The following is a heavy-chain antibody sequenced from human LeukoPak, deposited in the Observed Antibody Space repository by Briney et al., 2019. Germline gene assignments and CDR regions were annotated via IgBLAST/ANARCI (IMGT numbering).Heavy chain of an antibody. J-gene: IGHJ4*02. CDR3: ARYMRDSGTYDFDY. Sequence: PSETLSLTCTVSGGSISSYYWSWIRQPPGKGLEWIGYIYYTGSTNYNPSLKSRVTITVDTSNNQFSLNLWSMTAADTAVYYCARYMRDSGTYDFDYWGQGTLVTVSS. CDR1: GGSISSYY. V-gene: IGHV4-59*01. D-gene: IGHD3-3*01. CDR2: IYYTGST.